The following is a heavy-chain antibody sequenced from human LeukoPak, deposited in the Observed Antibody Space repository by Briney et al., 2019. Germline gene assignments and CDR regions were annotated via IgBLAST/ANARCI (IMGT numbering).Heavy chain of an antibody. CDR3: ARDPLYCGGDCYLRGGAFDI. V-gene: IGHV3-30*04. CDR1: GFTFSSYA. J-gene: IGHJ3*02. Sequence: GRSLRLSCAASGFTFSSYAMHWVRQAPGKGLEWVAVISYDGSNKYYADSVKGRFTISRDNSKNTLYLQMNSLRAEDTAVYYCARDPLYCGGDCYLRGGAFDIWGQGTMVTVSS. D-gene: IGHD2-21*02. CDR2: ISYDGSNK.